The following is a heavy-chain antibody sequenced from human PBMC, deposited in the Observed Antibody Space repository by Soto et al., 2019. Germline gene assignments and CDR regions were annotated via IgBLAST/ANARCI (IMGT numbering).Heavy chain of an antibody. CDR2: IYYSGST. J-gene: IGHJ5*02. D-gene: IGHD3-10*01. CDR3: ARAIVWFGELQGLDP. V-gene: IGHV4-31*03. CDR1: GGSISSGGYY. Sequence: PSETLSVTCTVSGGSISSGGYYWSWIRQHPGKGLEWIGYIYYSGSTYYNPPLKSRVTISVDPSKNQFSLKLSSVTAADTAVYYCARAIVWFGELQGLDPCGDVTMLAFSP.